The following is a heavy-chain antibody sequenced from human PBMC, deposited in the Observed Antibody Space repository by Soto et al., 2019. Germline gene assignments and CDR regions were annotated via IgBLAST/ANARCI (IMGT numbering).Heavy chain of an antibody. Sequence: PSETLSLTCTVSGGSISRGVYYWSWIRQHPGKGLEWIGYIYYSGSTYYNPSLKSRVTISVDTSKNQFSLKLSSVTAADTAVYYCAREGGASIAAAGINHYYYGMDVWGQGTTVTVSS. D-gene: IGHD6-13*01. CDR2: IYYSGST. CDR3: AREGGASIAAAGINHYYYGMDV. J-gene: IGHJ6*02. CDR1: GGSISRGVYY. V-gene: IGHV4-31*03.